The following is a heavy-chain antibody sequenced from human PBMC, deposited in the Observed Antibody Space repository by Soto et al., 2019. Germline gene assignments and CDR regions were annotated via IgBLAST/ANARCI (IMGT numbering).Heavy chain of an antibody. CDR3: ARERTSSDWFDT. V-gene: IGHV1-2*02. CDR2: INPHSGST. CDR1: GFTFTGYL. D-gene: IGHD2-2*01. Sequence: QVQLVQSGAEVKKPGASVKVSCKASGFTFTGYLIHWVRQAPGQGLEWMGWINPHSGSTDYAPKFQGRVTMTADTSISTAYMELSRLRSDETAVYFCARERTSSDWFDTWGQGTLVTVSS. J-gene: IGHJ5*02.